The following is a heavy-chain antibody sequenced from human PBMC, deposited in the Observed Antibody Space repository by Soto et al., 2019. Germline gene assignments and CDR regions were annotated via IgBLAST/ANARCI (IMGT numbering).Heavy chain of an antibody. CDR2: VYGNDIT. D-gene: IGHD3-3*01. CDR1: GFSLTTSGVG. Sequence: QITLKESGPTLVMPTQTLTLTCTFSGFSLTTSGVGVGWFRQPPGKALEWLALVYGNDITHYGSSLQSRLTISKDTSKNQVVLTMTNLDPADTATYFCAHRRPPMERDWFDTWGQGILLTVSS. V-gene: IGHV2-5*01. CDR3: AHRRPPMERDWFDT. J-gene: IGHJ5*02.